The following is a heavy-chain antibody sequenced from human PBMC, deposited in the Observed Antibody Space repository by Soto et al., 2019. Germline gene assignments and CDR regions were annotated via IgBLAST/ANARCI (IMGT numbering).Heavy chain of an antibody. CDR2: ISYDGSNK. Sequence: GGSLRLSCAASGFTFSSYGMHWVRQAPGKGLEWVAVISYDGSNKYYADSVKGRFTISRDNSKNTLYLQMNSLRAEDTAAYYCAKAPQYSSGWTRYYYYGMDVWGQGTTVTVSS. J-gene: IGHJ6*02. D-gene: IGHD6-19*01. CDR3: AKAPQYSSGWTRYYYYGMDV. V-gene: IGHV3-30*18. CDR1: GFTFSSYG.